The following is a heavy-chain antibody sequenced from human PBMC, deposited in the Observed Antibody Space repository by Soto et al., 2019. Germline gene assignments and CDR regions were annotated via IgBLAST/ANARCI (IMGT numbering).Heavy chain of an antibody. CDR3: ARGGQDFWSGPFDY. CDR2: IDNSGST. J-gene: IGHJ4*02. CDR1: GGSISNYF. Sequence: SETLSLTCTVSGGSISNYFCNWIRQPAGKGLEWIGRIDNSGSTNCNPSLKSRITMSADTSRNQFSLKLNSVTAADTAVYYCARGGQDFWSGPFDYWGQGALVTVYS. D-gene: IGHD3-3*01. V-gene: IGHV4-4*07.